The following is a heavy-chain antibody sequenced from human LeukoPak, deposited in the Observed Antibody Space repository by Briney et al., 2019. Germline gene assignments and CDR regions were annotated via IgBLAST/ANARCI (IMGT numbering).Heavy chain of an antibody. D-gene: IGHD3-22*01. CDR3: ARGPPYYFYDSSGAYFDY. J-gene: IGHJ4*02. CDR2: INPNGGGT. CDR1: GYTLTGYY. V-gene: IGHV1-2*02. Sequence: ASVKVSFKASGYTLTGYYMHWVRQAPGQGLEWMGWINPNGGGTNYAQKFQGRVTMTRDTSISTAYMELSRLRSADTAVYYCARGPPYYFYDSSGAYFDYWGQGTLVTVSS.